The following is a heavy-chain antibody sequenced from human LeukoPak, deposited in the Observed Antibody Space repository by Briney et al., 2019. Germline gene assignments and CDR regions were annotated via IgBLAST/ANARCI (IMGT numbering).Heavy chain of an antibody. CDR2: IYPSDSDT. CDR3: ARQGYSSSCDY. V-gene: IGHV5-51*01. Sequence: GESLKISCKGSGYSFTNNWIGWVRQMPGKGLEWMGTIYPSDSDTRYSPSFQGQVTISADKSISTAYLQWSSLKASDTAMYYCARQGYSSSCDYWGQGTLVTVSS. D-gene: IGHD6-13*01. CDR1: GYSFTNNW. J-gene: IGHJ4*02.